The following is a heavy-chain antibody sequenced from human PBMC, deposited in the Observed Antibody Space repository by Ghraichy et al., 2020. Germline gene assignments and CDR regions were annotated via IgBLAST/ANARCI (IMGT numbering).Heavy chain of an antibody. D-gene: IGHD3-10*01. CDR1: GGSISSGGYY. V-gene: IGHV4-31*03. CDR2: MYYSGST. CDR3: ATAGGSMSFDY. J-gene: IGHJ4*02. Sequence: SETLSLTCTVSGGSISSGGYYWSWIRQHPGRGLEWIGYMYYSGSTYYNPSLKSRVIISADTSKTQFFLKLSSVTAADTAVYYCATAGGSMSFDYWGQGTLVTVSS.